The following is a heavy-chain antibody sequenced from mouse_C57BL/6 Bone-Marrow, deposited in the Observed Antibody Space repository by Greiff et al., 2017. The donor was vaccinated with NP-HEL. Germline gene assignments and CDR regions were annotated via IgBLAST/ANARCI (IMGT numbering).Heavy chain of an antibody. CDR1: GYTFTSYW. Sequence: VQLQQPGAELVKPGASVKLSCKASGYTFTSYWMHWVKQRPGQGLEWIGMIHPNSGSTNYNEKFKSKATLTVDKSYSTAYMQLSSLTSEDSAVYYCARGGNSYYYAMDYWGQGTSVTVSS. J-gene: IGHJ4*01. V-gene: IGHV1-64*01. CDR3: ARGGNSYYYAMDY. CDR2: IHPNSGST. D-gene: IGHD2-1*01.